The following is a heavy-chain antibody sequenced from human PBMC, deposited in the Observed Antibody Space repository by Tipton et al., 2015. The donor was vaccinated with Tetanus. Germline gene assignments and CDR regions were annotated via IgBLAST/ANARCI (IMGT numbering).Heavy chain of an antibody. D-gene: IGHD2-21*02. CDR3: ARGMAEASNCGGDCYSDYWGQGTLVTVSSGMDV. Sequence: FLRLSCAASGFTLSRYTLNWVRQAPGKGLEWVSSISSSSRYIYYADSVKGRFTISRDNAKNSLYLQMISLRAEDTAVYSCARGMAEASNCGGDCYSDYWGQGTLVTVSSGMDVWGQGTTVTVSS. J-gene: IGHJ6*02. CDR1: GFTLSRYT. V-gene: IGHV3-21*01. CDR2: ISSSSRYI.